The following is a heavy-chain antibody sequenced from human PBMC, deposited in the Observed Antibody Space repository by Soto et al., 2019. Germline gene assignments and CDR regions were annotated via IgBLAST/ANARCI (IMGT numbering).Heavy chain of an antibody. CDR2: INAGNGNT. J-gene: IGHJ4*02. D-gene: IGHD2-21*02. V-gene: IGHV1-3*05. Sequence: QVQLVQSGAEEKKPGASVKVSCKASGYTFTSYAMHWVRQAPGQRLEWMGWINAGNGNTKYSQKFQGRVTITRDTSASTAYMELSSLRSEDTAVYYCARAWVVVTAPYYWGQGTLVIVSS. CDR3: ARAWVVVTAPYY. CDR1: GYTFTSYA.